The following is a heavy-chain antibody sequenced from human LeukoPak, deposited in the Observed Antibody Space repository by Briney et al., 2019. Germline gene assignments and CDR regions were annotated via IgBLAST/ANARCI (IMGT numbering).Heavy chain of an antibody. CDR1: GYTFTHYY. CDR2: INPNSGDT. J-gene: IGHJ3*02. CDR3: ARGITLTGRGTLDI. Sequence: ASVKASCKPSGYTFTHYYLHWVRQGPGQGLEWMGWINPNSGDTNYAQKFQGGVTMTRDTSINTAYMELGRLKSDDTAVYYCARGITLTGRGTLDIWGQGTMVSVSS. D-gene: IGHD3-9*01. V-gene: IGHV1-2*02.